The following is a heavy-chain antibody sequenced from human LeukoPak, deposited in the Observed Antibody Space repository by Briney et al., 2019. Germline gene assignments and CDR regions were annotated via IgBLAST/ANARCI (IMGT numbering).Heavy chain of an antibody. J-gene: IGHJ4*02. D-gene: IGHD3-22*01. Sequence: KPSETLSLTCAVYGGSFSGYYWSWIRQPPGKGLEWIGEINHSGSTSYNPSLKSRVTISVDTSKNQFSLKLSSVTAADTAVYYCARGLDSSGPGYYFDYWGQGTLVTVSS. CDR3: ARGLDSSGPGYYFDY. V-gene: IGHV4-34*01. CDR2: INHSGST. CDR1: GGSFSGYY.